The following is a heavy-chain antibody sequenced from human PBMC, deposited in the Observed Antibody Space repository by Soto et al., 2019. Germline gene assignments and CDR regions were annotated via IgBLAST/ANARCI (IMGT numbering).Heavy chain of an antibody. CDR1: GYTFTSYG. Sequence: QVQLVQSGAEVKKPGASVKVSCKASGYTFTSYGISWVRQAPGQGLEWMGWISAYNGNTNYAQKLQGRVTMTTDTSTSTAYRELRSLRADDTAVYYCARQPPDIVVVPAARQHYYYYGMDVWGQGTTVTVSS. J-gene: IGHJ6*02. CDR3: ARQPPDIVVVPAARQHYYYYGMDV. CDR2: ISAYNGNT. V-gene: IGHV1-18*01. D-gene: IGHD2-2*01.